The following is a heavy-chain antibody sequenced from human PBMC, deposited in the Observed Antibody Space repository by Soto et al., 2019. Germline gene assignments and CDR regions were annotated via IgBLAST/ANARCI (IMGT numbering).Heavy chain of an antibody. V-gene: IGHV1-69*19. CDR2: ISPMFGAA. J-gene: IGHJ4*02. CDR1: GGTFNTYA. D-gene: IGHD3-10*01. CDR3: AREVQVHTPAFVY. Sequence: QVQLVQSGAEIKKPGSSVKVSCQSSGGTFNTYAMNWVRQAPGQGPEWMGDISPMFGAANNAPMFQGRVTITADESTGTSYMQLSSLTSEDTALYFCAREVQVHTPAFVYWGQGTLVTVSS.